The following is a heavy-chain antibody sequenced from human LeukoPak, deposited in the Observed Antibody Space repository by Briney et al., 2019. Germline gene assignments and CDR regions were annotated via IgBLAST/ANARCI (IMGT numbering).Heavy chain of an antibody. J-gene: IGHJ4*02. CDR1: GPSVSSYY. Sequence: PSETLSLTCTVSGPSVSSYYWSWIRQPPGKGLEWIGYIYYSGSTNYNPSLKSRVTISVDTSKNQFSLKLSSVTAADTAVYYCARESPPSYGSGSYSSYFDYWGQGTLVTVSS. CDR3: ARESPPSYGSGSYSSYFDY. CDR2: IYYSGST. V-gene: IGHV4-59*02. D-gene: IGHD3-10*01.